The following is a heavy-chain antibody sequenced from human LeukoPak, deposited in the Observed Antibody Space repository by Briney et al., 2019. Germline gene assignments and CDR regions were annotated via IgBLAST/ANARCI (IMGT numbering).Heavy chain of an antibody. CDR1: GFTFNSYS. V-gene: IGHV3-23*01. CDR3: AKSNSTRWSPLDY. Sequence: GGSLRLSCAASGFTFNSYSMHWVRQAPGKGLDWVSSITAGGATTYYADSVKGRFSISRDNSKNTLYLQMNSLRAEDTAVYWCAKSNSTRWSPLDYWAREPWSPSPQ. D-gene: IGHD4-23*01. J-gene: IGHJ4*02. CDR2: ITAGGATT.